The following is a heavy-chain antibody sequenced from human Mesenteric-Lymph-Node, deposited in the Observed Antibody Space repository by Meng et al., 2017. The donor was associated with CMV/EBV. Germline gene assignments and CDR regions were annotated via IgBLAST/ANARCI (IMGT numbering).Heavy chain of an antibody. Sequence: SETLSLTCTVSGGSITSSSYYWGWIRQPPGKGLEWIGNIYYSGYTYYNPSLKSRLAISVDTSTNQFSLKLSSVTAADTAVYYCARGFDSSGYYGNEAFDIWGQGTMVTVSS. CDR2: IYYSGYT. V-gene: IGHV4-39*07. CDR3: ARGFDSSGYYGNEAFDI. J-gene: IGHJ3*02. CDR1: GGSITSSSYY. D-gene: IGHD3-22*01.